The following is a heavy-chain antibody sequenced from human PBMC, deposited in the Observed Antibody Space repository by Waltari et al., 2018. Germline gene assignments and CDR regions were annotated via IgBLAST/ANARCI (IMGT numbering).Heavy chain of an antibody. CDR2: INPNSGGT. Sequence: QVQLVQSGAEVKKPGASVKVSCKASGYTFTGYYMHWVRQAPGQGLEWMGRINPNSGGTNYAQKFQGRVTITADTSTDTAYMELSSLRSEDTAVYYCATAGKYYFDYWGQGTLVTVSS. J-gene: IGHJ4*02. CDR3: ATAGKYYFDY. CDR1: GYTFTGYY. V-gene: IGHV1-2*06. D-gene: IGHD3-10*01.